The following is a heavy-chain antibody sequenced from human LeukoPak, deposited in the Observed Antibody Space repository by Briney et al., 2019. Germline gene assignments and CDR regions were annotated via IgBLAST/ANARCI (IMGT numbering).Heavy chain of an antibody. CDR1: GFTFSSYV. J-gene: IGHJ4*02. D-gene: IGHD2-15*01. CDR3: ARDLHCSGGSCYSGLHY. V-gene: IGHV3-30*02. Sequence: GGSLRLSCAASGFTFSSYVMHWVRQAPGKGLEWVAFIRYDGSNKYYADSVRGRFAISGDNSKNTLYLQMNSLRPEDTAVYYCARDLHCSGGSCYSGLHYWGQGTLVTASS. CDR2: IRYDGSNK.